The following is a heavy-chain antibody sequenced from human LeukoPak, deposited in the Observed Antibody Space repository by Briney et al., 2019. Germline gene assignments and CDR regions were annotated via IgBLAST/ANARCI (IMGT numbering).Heavy chain of an antibody. CDR2: IIPIFGTA. J-gene: IGHJ6*01. V-gene: IGHV1-69*13. CDR1: GGTFSSYA. CDR3: ARTVTGHSYAFYD. D-gene: IGHD5-18*01. Sequence: GASVKVSCKASGGTFSSYAISWVRQAPGQGLEWMGGIIPIFGTANYAQKFQGRVTITADESTSTAYMELSSLRSEDTAVYYCARTVTGHSYAFYDWGHRTPVTVSS.